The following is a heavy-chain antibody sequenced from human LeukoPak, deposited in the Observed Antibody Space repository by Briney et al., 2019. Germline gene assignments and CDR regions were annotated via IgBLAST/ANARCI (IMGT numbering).Heavy chain of an antibody. CDR2: INPNSGGT. Sequence: ASVRVSCKASGYTFTGYYMHWVRQAPGQGLEWMGWINPNSGGTNYAQKFQGRVTMTRDTSISTAYMELSRLRSDDTAVYYCARRRWEPPYFDYWGQGTLVTVSS. CDR3: ARRRWEPPYFDY. J-gene: IGHJ4*02. D-gene: IGHD1-26*01. CDR1: GYTFTGYY. V-gene: IGHV1-2*02.